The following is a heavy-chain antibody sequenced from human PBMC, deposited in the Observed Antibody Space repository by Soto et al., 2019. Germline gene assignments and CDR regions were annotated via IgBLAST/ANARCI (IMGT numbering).Heavy chain of an antibody. D-gene: IGHD2-21*02. V-gene: IGHV3-23*01. CDR3: AKYNAYCGIDCYRNCHY. CDR2: ISSSGGST. CDR1: GFTFTSYA. J-gene: IGHJ4*02. Sequence: EVQLLESGGGLVQPGGSLRLSCAASGFTFTSYAMSWVHQAPGKGLEWVSTISSSGGSTYYVASVKGRFTISRDNSKNTLYLQMNSLRGEDTAVYYCAKYNAYCGIDCYRNCHYWGQGTLVTVSS.